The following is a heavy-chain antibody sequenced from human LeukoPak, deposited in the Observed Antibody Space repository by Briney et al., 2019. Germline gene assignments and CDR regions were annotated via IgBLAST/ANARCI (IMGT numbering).Heavy chain of an antibody. D-gene: IGHD2-15*01. V-gene: IGHV3-53*01. Sequence: GGSLRLSCTASGFTVSTNYMTWVRQAPGKGLEWVSFIYSGGRTDYAGSVKGRFTISRDNSKNTLYLQMNSLRVEDTAVYYCARDSQYCSSGSCSPGASDIWGQGTMVTVSS. CDR1: GFTVSTNY. CDR2: IYSGGRT. CDR3: ARDSQYCSSGSCSPGASDI. J-gene: IGHJ3*02.